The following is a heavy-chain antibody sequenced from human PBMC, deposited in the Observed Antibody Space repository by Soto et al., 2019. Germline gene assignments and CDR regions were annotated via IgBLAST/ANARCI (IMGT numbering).Heavy chain of an antibody. V-gene: IGHV3-30*04. CDR1: GFTFSTYT. Sequence: QVQLVESGGGVVQPGRSRRLSCAASGFTFSTYTMHWVRQAPGKGLEWVAVMSSDGSNKDYADSAKGRFTISRDNSKNPLYRQMIILSPEDAAVYSYARAYCFVTSCYPGAGMDVWGQGTTVTVSS. D-gene: IGHD2-2*01. CDR3: ARAYCFVTSCYPGAGMDV. CDR2: MSSDGSNK. J-gene: IGHJ6*02.